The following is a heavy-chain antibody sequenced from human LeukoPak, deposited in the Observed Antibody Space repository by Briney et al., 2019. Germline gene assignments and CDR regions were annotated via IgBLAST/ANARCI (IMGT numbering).Heavy chain of an antibody. CDR3: ARDRGFDSGYDYWFDP. D-gene: IGHD5-12*01. CDR1: GYTFTGYY. Sequence: ASVKVSCKASGYTFTGYYIHWVRQAPGQGLEWMGIINPSGGSTSYAQKFQGRVTMTRDTSTSTVYMELSSLRSEDTAVYYCARDRGFDSGYDYWFDPWGQGTLVTVSS. J-gene: IGHJ5*02. CDR2: INPSGGST. V-gene: IGHV1-46*01.